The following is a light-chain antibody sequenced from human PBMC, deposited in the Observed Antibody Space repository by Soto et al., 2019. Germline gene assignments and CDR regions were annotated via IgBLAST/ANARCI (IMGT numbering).Light chain of an antibody. CDR3: GSWDSSLSAYV. CDR2: DNN. J-gene: IGLJ1*01. V-gene: IGLV1-51*01. Sequence: QSVLTQPPSVSAAPGEKVTISCSGTSINIQYSYVSWYQQLPGTAPKLLIYDNNKRPSGIPDRFSGSRSGTSATLGITGLQTGDEADYYCGSWDSSLSAYVFGPGTKVTVL. CDR1: SINIQYSY.